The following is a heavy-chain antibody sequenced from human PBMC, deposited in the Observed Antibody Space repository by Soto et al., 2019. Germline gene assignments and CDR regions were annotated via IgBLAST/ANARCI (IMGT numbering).Heavy chain of an antibody. CDR1: GFAFDDYV. V-gene: IGHV3-9*01. CDR2: ITWNGGTI. Sequence: GGSLRLSCAASGFAFDDYVMHWVRQPPGRCLEWVSGITWNGGTIRYVDSVKGRFTISRDNAENSLYLQMNSLRPEDTAVYYCAKGGSAALIAPSGRDNWFDPWGQGXQVTVSS. J-gene: IGHJ5*02. CDR3: AKGGSAALIAPSGRDNWFDP. D-gene: IGHD6-13*01.